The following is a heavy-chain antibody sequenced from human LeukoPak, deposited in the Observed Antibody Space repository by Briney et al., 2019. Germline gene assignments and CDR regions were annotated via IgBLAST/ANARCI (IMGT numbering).Heavy chain of an antibody. Sequence: PGGSLRLSCVASGFTFSSYAMHWVRQTPGKGLEYVSGINSNGGSTHYANSVKGRFTISRDNSKNTLYLQMNSLRAEDTAVYYCAKDPWNYEYAFDIWGQGTMVTVSS. J-gene: IGHJ3*02. CDR1: GFTFSSYA. V-gene: IGHV3-64*01. CDR3: AKDPWNYEYAFDI. D-gene: IGHD1-7*01. CDR2: INSNGGST.